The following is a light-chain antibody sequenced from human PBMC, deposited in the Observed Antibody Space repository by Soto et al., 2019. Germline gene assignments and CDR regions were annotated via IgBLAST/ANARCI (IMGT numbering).Light chain of an antibody. V-gene: IGKV3D-15*01. CDR1: QSVSSY. CDR3: QQYNHWPPIT. CDR2: DAS. Sequence: EIVMTQSPATLSVSPGERTTLXXRGSQSVSSYLAWYQQKPGQAPRLVXYDASSRATGIPARFSGSGSGTDFTLTISSLEPEDFAVYYCQQYNHWPPITFGQGTRLEIK. J-gene: IGKJ5*01.